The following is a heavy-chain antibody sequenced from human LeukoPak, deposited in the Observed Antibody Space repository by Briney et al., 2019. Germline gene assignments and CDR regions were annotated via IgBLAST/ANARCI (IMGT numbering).Heavy chain of an antibody. V-gene: IGHV1-18*01. J-gene: IGHJ4*02. CDR1: GYTFTSYG. CDR2: ISAYNGNT. Sequence: SVKVSCKASGYTFTSYGISWVRQAPGQGLEWMGWISAYNGNTNYAQKLQGRVTMTTDTSTSTAYMELRSLRSDDTAVYYCARTIPSYYYDSSGFSIFDYWGQGTLVTVSS. D-gene: IGHD3-22*01. CDR3: ARTIPSYYYDSSGFSIFDY.